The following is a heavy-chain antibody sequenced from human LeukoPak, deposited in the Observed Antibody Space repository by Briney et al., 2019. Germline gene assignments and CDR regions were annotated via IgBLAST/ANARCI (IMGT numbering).Heavy chain of an antibody. CDR1: GFTFSNNW. CDR3: TRVAGSGSVD. Sequence: PGGSLRLSCAASGFTFSNNWMHWVRQAPGKGLVWVSRINSDASTTSYADSVKGRFTISRDNAKNTLHLQMNSLRAEDTAVYYCTRVAGSGSVDWGQGTLVTVSS. V-gene: IGHV3-74*01. CDR2: INSDASTT. J-gene: IGHJ4*02. D-gene: IGHD1-26*01.